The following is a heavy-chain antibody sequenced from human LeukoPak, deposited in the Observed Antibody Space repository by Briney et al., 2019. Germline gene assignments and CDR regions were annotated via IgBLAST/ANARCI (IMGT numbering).Heavy chain of an antibody. D-gene: IGHD2-15*01. V-gene: IGHV4-59*01. CDR3: ARMVVAATRMWDYYGMDV. J-gene: IGHJ6*02. CDR2: IYYSGST. Sequence: SETLSLTCTVSGGSISSYYWSWIRQPPGKGLEWNGYIYYSGSTNYNPSLKSRVTISVDTSKNQFSLKLSSVTAADTAVYYCARMVVAATRMWDYYGMDVWGQGTTVTVSS. CDR1: GGSISSYY.